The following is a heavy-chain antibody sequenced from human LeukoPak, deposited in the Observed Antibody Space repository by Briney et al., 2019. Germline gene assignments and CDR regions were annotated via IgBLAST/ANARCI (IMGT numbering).Heavy chain of an antibody. Sequence: SETLSLTCTVSGGSISSYYWSWIRQPPGKGLEWIGYIYYSGSTNYNPSLKSRVTISVDTSKNQFSLKLSSVTAADTAVYYCARSLNRGYPVDYWGQGTLVTVSS. CDR3: ARSLNRGYPVDY. V-gene: IGHV4-59*01. D-gene: IGHD3-22*01. CDR1: GGSISSYY. CDR2: IYYSGST. J-gene: IGHJ4*02.